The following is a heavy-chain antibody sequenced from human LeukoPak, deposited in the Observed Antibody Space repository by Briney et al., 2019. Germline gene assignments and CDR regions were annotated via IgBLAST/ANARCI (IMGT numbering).Heavy chain of an antibody. V-gene: IGHV4-34*01. CDR1: GGSFSGYY. J-gene: IGHJ4*02. CDR2: INHSGST. Sequence: PSETLSLTCAVYGGSFSGYYWSWIRQPPGKGLEWIGEINHSGSTNYNPSLKSRVTISVDTSKNQFSLKLSSVTAADTAVYYCARCRSGYWGQGTLVTDSS. D-gene: IGHD1-26*01. CDR3: ARCRSGY.